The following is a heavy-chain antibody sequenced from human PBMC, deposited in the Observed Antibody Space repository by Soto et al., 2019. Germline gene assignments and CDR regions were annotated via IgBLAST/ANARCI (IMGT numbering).Heavy chain of an antibody. D-gene: IGHD2-2*01. CDR2: IYYSGST. J-gene: IGHJ4*02. CDR3: VGGQLLGLFDY. Sequence: QVQLQESGPGLVKPSQTLSLTCTVSGGSISSGDYYWSWIRQPPGKGLEWLGYIYYSGSTNYNPSFKSRFTISVDTSTYQSALRLSSVTAAGTAVYYCVGGQLLGLFDYWGQGTLVTVSS. V-gene: IGHV4-30-4*01. CDR1: GGSISSGDYY.